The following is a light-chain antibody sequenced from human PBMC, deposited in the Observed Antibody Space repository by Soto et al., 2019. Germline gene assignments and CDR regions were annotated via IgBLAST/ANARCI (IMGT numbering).Light chain of an antibody. CDR3: CSYAGSNTYV. J-gene: IGLJ1*01. CDR1: SSDVGGYNL. Sequence: QSALTQPASVSASPGQSITISCTGRSSDVGGYNLVSWYQQHPGKAPQLMIFGATYRPSGVSNRFSASKSGNTASLTISGFQAEDEADYYCCSYAGSNTYVFGTGTKVTVL. V-gene: IGLV2-23*01. CDR2: GAT.